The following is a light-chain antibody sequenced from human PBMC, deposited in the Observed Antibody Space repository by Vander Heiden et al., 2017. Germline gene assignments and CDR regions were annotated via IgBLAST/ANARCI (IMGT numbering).Light chain of an antibody. CDR2: DAS. J-gene: IGKJ1*01. Sequence: DIQMTQSPSSLSASVGDRVTITCQASQDISNYLNWYQQKPGKAPKLLIYDASNLETGVPSRFSGSGSGTDFTFTISSLHPEDIATYYCQQDDNLPRTFGQGTKVEIK. CDR1: QDISNY. V-gene: IGKV1-33*01. CDR3: QQDDNLPRT.